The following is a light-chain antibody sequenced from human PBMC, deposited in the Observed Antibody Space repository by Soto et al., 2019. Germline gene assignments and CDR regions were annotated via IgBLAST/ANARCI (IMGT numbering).Light chain of an antibody. J-gene: IGLJ3*02. CDR3: SSFTSTNTWV. CDR2: EVS. Sequence: SALPQPASVSGSPGQSITISCTGTSSDIGGYNYVSWYQQYPGKAPKLMIYEVSNRPSGVSSRFSGSKSGNTASLTISGLQADDEADYYRSSFTSTNTWVFGGGTKLTVL. CDR1: SSDIGGYNY. V-gene: IGLV2-14*01.